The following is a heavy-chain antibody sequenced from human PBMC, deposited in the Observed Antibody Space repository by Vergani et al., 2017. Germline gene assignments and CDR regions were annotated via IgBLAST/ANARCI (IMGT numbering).Heavy chain of an antibody. J-gene: IGHJ5*01. CDR1: GGSINSGGYF. V-gene: IGHV4-31*02. D-gene: IGHD6-19*01. Sequence: QVQLPESGPGLVKPSQTLSLTCIVSGGSINSGGYFWSWIRQHPGKGLEWVGYISYTGSTTYNPSLKSRVIVSVDTTKNQFSLKLTSVTAADTAIYYCARAPVAGNCFDPWGQGTLVTGSS. CDR2: ISYTGST. CDR3: ARAPVAGNCFDP.